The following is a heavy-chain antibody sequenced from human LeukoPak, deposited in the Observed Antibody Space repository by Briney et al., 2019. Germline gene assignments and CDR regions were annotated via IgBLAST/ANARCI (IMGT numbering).Heavy chain of an antibody. J-gene: IGHJ2*01. CDR2: VYSTGGTSGST. Sequence: PSETLSLTCTVSGGSISSYYWSWIRQPPGKGLEWIGYVYSTGGTSGSTDYNPSLQSRVTISVDTSKNQFSMSLTSVTAADTAVYFCARVTREAARYWYFDLWGRGTLVTVSS. CDR3: ARVTREAARYWYFDL. D-gene: IGHD6-6*01. CDR1: GGSISSYY. V-gene: IGHV4-59*01.